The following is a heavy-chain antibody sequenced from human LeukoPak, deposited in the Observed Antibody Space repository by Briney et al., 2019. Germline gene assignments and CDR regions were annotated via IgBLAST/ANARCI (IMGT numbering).Heavy chain of an antibody. CDR1: GFTFSSYW. CDR3: ARDDYNRH. V-gene: IGHV3-74*01. J-gene: IGHJ4*02. CDR2: IRSDGSST. Sequence: PGGSLRLSCAASGFTFSSYWMHWVRQAPGKGLVWVSRIRSDGSSTTYADSVKGRFTISRDNTKNTLYLQMNSLRADDTAVYYCARDDYNRHWGQGPLVTVSP. D-gene: IGHD4-11*01.